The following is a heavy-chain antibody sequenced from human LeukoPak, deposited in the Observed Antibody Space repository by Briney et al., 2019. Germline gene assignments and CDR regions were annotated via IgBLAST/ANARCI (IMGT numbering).Heavy chain of an antibody. CDR2: IWYDGSNK. CDR3: ASMRGYFEY. V-gene: IGHV3-33*03. Sequence: GGSLRLSCAASGFTFSDYYMSWIRQAPGKGLEWVAVIWYDGSNKYYADSVKGRFTISRDNSKNTLYLQMNSLRAEDTAVYYCASMRGYFEYWVQGTLVSVSS. J-gene: IGHJ4*02. CDR1: GFTFSDYY.